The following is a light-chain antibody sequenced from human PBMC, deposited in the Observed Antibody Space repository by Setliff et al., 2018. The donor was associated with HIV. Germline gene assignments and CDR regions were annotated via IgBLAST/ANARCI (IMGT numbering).Light chain of an antibody. Sequence: QSALAQPNSVSGSPGQAITISCTGTSDDIGRYYYVSWYQQLPGKAPKLIMYDVSHRPSGVSTRFSGSKSGDTASLTISGLQAEYEAHYYCTSYTINTLYVFLSGTKVTVL. CDR3: TSYTINTLYV. V-gene: IGLV2-14*01. CDR1: SDDIGRYYY. CDR2: DVS. J-gene: IGLJ1*01.